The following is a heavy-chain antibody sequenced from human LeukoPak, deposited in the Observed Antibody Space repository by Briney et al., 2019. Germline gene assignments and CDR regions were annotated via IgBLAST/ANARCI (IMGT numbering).Heavy chain of an antibody. CDR2: ISSSSSYI. CDR1: GFTFSSYS. Sequence: AGGSLRLSCAASGFTFSSYSMNWVRQAPGKGLEWVSSISSSSSYIYYADSVKGRFTISRDNAKNSLYLQMNSLRAEDTAVYYCARAPVGATTLGYFQHWGQGTLVTVSS. J-gene: IGHJ1*01. V-gene: IGHV3-21*01. D-gene: IGHD1-26*01. CDR3: ARAPVGATTLGYFQH.